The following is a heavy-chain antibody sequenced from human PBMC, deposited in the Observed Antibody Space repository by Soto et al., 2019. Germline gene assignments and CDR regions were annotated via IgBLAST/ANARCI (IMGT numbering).Heavy chain of an antibody. CDR3: AKAARGFTYNWFAP. CDR2: IRGSGGST. CDR1: GFTFSSYA. D-gene: IGHD3-10*01. V-gene: IGHV3-23*01. Sequence: EVQLLESGGGLVQPGGSLRLSCAGSGFTFSSYAMSWVRQAPGKGLEWVSAIRGSGGSTYYADSVKGRFTNTRDNSKNTLYLPRNSLSAEDTAVYYCAKAARGFTYNWFAPWGQGTLVTVSS. J-gene: IGHJ5*02.